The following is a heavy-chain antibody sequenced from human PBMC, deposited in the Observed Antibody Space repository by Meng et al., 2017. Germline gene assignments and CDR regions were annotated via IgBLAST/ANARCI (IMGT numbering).Heavy chain of an antibody. CDR1: GFTFDDYA. CDR2: ISWNSGSI. J-gene: IGHJ2*01. CDR3: AKSPGNYNSDWYFDL. D-gene: IGHD1-20*01. Sequence: SLSLTCAVSGFTFDDYAMHWVRQAPGKGLEWVSGISWNSGSIGYAYSVKGRFTISRDNAKNSLYLQMNSLRAEDMALYYCAKSPGNYNSDWYFDLWGRGTLVTVSS. V-gene: IGHV3-9*03.